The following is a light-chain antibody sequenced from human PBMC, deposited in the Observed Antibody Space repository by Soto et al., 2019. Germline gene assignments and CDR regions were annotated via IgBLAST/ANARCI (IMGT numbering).Light chain of an antibody. CDR1: SSDIGAYNY. J-gene: IGLJ1*01. Sequence: QSVLTQPASVSGSPGQSITISCTGSSSDIGAYNYVSWFQQYPGKAPKLIISEVSNRPSGVSNSFSGSKSGTAASLTISGLQTEDEADYFCFSFTTDWTHVFGTGTKVTVL. V-gene: IGLV2-14*01. CDR3: FSFTTDWTHV. CDR2: EVS.